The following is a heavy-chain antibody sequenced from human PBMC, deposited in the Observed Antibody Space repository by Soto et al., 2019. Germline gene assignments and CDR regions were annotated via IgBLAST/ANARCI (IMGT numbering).Heavy chain of an antibody. V-gene: IGHV1-46*01. CDR2: INPHGGST. CDR3: ARSSGGNFGIIIEGSNWFDP. CDR1: GDTFTSYY. Sequence: ASVKVSCKAPGDTFTSYYLNWVRQAPGQGLEWMGVINPHGGSTKYAQKSQGRITMTRDTSRSTVYMELSSLRSDDTAIYYCARSSGGNFGIIIEGSNWFDPWGQGTLVTVSS. J-gene: IGHJ5*02. D-gene: IGHD3-3*01.